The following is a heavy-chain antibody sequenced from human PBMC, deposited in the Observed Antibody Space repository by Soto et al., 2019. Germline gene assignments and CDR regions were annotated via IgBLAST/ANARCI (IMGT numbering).Heavy chain of an antibody. J-gene: IGHJ4*02. Sequence: QVQLQQWGAGLLKPSETLSLTCAVYGGSFSGYYWSWIRQPPGKGLEWIGEINHSGSTNYNPSLRSRVXXSXDXXKNQFSLKLSSVTAADTAVYYCANYYGSGSYLGDYWGQGTLVTVSS. CDR2: INHSGST. D-gene: IGHD3-10*01. CDR3: ANYYGSGSYLGDY. V-gene: IGHV4-34*01. CDR1: GGSFSGYY.